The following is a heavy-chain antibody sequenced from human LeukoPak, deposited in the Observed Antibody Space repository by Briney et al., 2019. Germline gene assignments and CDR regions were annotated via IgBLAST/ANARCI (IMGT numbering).Heavy chain of an antibody. D-gene: IGHD3-10*01. CDR1: GFTFSSYE. CDR2: ISSSGSTI. CDR3: ARSDYYGSGSYSADY. V-gene: IGHV3-48*03. J-gene: IGHJ4*02. Sequence: PGGSLRLSCAASGFTFSSYEMNWVRQAPGKGLEWVSYISSSGSTIYYADSVKGRFTISRDNSKNTLYLQMNSLRAEDTAVYYCARSDYYGSGSYSADYWGQGTLVTVSS.